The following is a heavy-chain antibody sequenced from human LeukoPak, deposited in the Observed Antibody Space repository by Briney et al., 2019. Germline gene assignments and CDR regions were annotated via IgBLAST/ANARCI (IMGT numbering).Heavy chain of an antibody. D-gene: IGHD3-22*01. V-gene: IGHV5-51*01. CDR3: ARGDRGYKYDH. Sequence: GESLKISCKGSGYSFTSYWIGWVRQMPGKGLEWMGIIYPGHSDTRYSLSSQGQVTISVDESINTAYLQWSSLKASDTAMYYCARGDRGYKYDHWGLGTQVTVSS. J-gene: IGHJ4*02. CDR2: IYPGHSDT. CDR1: GYSFTSYW.